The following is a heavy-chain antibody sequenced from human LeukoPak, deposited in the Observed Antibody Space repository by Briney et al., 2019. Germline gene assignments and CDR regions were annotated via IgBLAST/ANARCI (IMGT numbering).Heavy chain of an antibody. J-gene: IGHJ4*02. V-gene: IGHV3-7*01. CDR3: ARGGHRQKEF. CDR2: IKPDGSDK. D-gene: IGHD3-10*01. CDR1: GFTFRNYW. Sequence: GGSLRLSCAASGFTFRNYWMTWVRQSPGKGLERVAIIKPDGSDKYHVDSVKGRFTISRDNAKNSLYLQMSSLRAEDTAVYYCARGGHRQKEFWGQGTLVTVSS.